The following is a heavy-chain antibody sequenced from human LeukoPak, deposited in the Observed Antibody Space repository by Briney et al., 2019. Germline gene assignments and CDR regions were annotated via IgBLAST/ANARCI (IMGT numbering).Heavy chain of an antibody. Sequence: GGSLRLSCAASGFTFSSYGMHWVRQAPGKGLEWVAVISNDGSYKYYADSVKGRFTISRDNSKNTLYLQMNSLRAEDTAVYYCAKGISVVVVAANNYFDYWAREPWSPSPQ. CDR2: ISNDGSYK. D-gene: IGHD2-15*01. V-gene: IGHV3-30*18. J-gene: IGHJ4*02. CDR1: GFTFSSYG. CDR3: AKGISVVVVAANNYFDY.